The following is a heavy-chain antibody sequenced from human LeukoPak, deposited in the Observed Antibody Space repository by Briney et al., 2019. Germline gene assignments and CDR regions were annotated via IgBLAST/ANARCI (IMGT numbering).Heavy chain of an antibody. CDR3: ATGYSGSYPRWYAFDI. Sequence: ASVKVSCKVSGYTLTELSMHWVRQAPGKGLEWMGGFDPEDGETICAQKFQGRVTMTEDTSTDTAYMELSSLRSEDTAVYYCATGYSGSYPRWYAFDIWGQGTMVTVSS. V-gene: IGHV1-24*01. J-gene: IGHJ3*02. D-gene: IGHD1-26*01. CDR2: FDPEDGET. CDR1: GYTLTELS.